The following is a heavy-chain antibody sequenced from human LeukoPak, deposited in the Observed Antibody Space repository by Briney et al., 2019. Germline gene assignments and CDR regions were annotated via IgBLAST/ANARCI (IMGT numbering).Heavy chain of an antibody. V-gene: IGHV1-46*01. J-gene: IGHJ4*02. CDR2: INPSGGST. Sequence: ASVKVSCKASGYTFTSYYMHWVRQAPGQGLEWMGIINPSGGSTSYAQKFQGRVTMTRDTSTSTVYMELSSLRSVDTAVYYCAREGIAVAGILDYFDYWGQGTLVTVSS. CDR3: AREGIAVAGILDYFDY. D-gene: IGHD6-19*01. CDR1: GYTFTSYY.